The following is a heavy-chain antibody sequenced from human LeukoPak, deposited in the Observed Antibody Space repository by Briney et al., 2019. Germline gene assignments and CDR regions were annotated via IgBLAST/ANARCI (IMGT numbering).Heavy chain of an antibody. J-gene: IGHJ4*02. CDR2: IYRSGSI. CDR3: AADFYTSYHLGY. CDR1: GFTVTVNY. Sequence: GGSLRLSCAVSGFTVTVNYMSWVRQAPGEGLEWASIIYRSGSISYADSVKGRFIISRDSSTNTLSLQMTSLRAEDTAVYYCAADFYTSYHLGYWGQGTLVTVSS. D-gene: IGHD3-16*01. V-gene: IGHV3-66*01.